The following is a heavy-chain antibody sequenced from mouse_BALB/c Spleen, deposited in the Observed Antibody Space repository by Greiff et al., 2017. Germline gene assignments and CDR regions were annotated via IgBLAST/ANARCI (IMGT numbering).Heavy chain of an antibody. CDR3: ARARINLLDY. CDR1: GYAFSSSW. CDR2: IYPGDGDT. J-gene: IGHJ2*01. V-gene: IGHV1-82*01. D-gene: IGHD1-1*01. Sequence: QVQLQQSGPELVKPGASVKISCKASGYAFSSSWMNWVKQRPGQGLEWIGRIYPGDGDTNYNGKFKGKATLTADKSSSTAYMQLSSLTSVDSAVYFCARARINLLDYWGQGTTLTVSS.